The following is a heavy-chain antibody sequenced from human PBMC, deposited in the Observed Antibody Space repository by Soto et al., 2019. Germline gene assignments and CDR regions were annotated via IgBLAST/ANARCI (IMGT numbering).Heavy chain of an antibody. CDR1: GGSFSGYY. D-gene: IGHD2-15*01. CDR3: ARVPGSRTVAATRSFDY. V-gene: IGHV4-34*01. J-gene: IGHJ4*01. Sequence: SETLSLTCAVYGGSFSGYYWSWIRQPPGKGLEWIGEINHSGSTNYNPSLKSRVTISVDTSKNQFSLKLSSVTAADTAVYYCARVPGSRTVAATRSFDYWGQGTLVTVSS. CDR2: INHSGST.